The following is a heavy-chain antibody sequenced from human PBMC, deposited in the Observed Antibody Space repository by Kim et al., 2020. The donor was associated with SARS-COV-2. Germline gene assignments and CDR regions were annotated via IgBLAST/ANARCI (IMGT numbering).Heavy chain of an antibody. CDR2: ISWNSGSI. Sequence: GGSLRLSCAASGFTFDDYAMHWVRQAPGKGLEWVSGISWNSGSIGYADSVKGRFTISRDNAKNSLYLQMNSLRAEDTALYYCAKDNAPLVVVAATAPANYYYYGMDVWGQGTTVTVSS. CDR1: GFTFDDYA. D-gene: IGHD2-15*01. CDR3: AKDNAPLVVVAATAPANYYYYGMDV. V-gene: IGHV3-9*01. J-gene: IGHJ6*02.